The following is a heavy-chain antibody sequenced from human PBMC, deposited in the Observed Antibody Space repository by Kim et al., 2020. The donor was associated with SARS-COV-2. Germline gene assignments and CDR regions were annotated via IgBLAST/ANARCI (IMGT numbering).Heavy chain of an antibody. Sequence: GGSLRLSCAASGFTFSSYWMHWVRQAPGKGLVWVSRINSDGSSTSYADSVKGRFTISRDNAKNTLYLQMNSLRAEDTAVYYCTVVPAAAGAFDIWGQGTMVTVSS. CDR1: GFTFSSYW. J-gene: IGHJ3*02. CDR2: INSDGSST. V-gene: IGHV3-74*01. CDR3: TVVPAAAGAFDI. D-gene: IGHD2-2*01.